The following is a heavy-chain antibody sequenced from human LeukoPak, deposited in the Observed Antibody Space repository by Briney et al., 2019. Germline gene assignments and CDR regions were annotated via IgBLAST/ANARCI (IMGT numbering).Heavy chain of an antibody. CDR3: ARRTDSGWKWFDP. Sequence: PGDSLKISCKASGYRFTSYWIGWVRQTPGKGLEWMGVIHPGEYERRYSPSFEGQVTISADKSISTAYMQWSSLKASDTAMYYCARRTDSGWKWFDPWGQGTLVTVSS. D-gene: IGHD2-8*02. J-gene: IGHJ5*02. CDR2: IHPGEYER. V-gene: IGHV5-51*01. CDR1: GYRFTSYW.